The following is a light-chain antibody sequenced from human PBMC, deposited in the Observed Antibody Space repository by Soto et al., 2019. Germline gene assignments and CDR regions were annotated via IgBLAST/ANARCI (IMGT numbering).Light chain of an antibody. V-gene: IGLV1-44*01. CDR2: SNN. J-gene: IGLJ1*01. CDR3: AAWDDSLNGYV. CDR1: SSHIGSNT. Sequence: GLTQPPSASGTPGPRVTISCSGNSSHIGSNTVNWYQQLPGTAPQLRIYSNNQRPSGGPDRFSGSQSGTSASLAISGLQSEDEADYYCAAWDDSLNGYVFGTGTKVTVL.